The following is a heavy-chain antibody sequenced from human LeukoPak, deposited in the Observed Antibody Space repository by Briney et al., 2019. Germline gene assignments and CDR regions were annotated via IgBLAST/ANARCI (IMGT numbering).Heavy chain of an antibody. V-gene: IGHV3-30*04. CDR3: AREIERWFDP. CDR2: VSYDGYNK. CDR1: GFTFSSYA. J-gene: IGHJ5*02. Sequence: PGGSLRLSCAASGFTFSSYAMHWVRQAPGKGLEWVAVVSYDGYNKYYTDSVKGRFTISRDSSKNTLYLQMNSLRAEDTAVYYCAREIERWFDPWGQGTLVTVSS.